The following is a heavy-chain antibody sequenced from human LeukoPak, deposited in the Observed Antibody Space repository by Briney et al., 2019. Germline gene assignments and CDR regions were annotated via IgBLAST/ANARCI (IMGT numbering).Heavy chain of an antibody. CDR3: AREGHGYFDY. CDR2: IKQDRSEK. CDR1: GFTFSDYG. V-gene: IGHV3-7*01. Sequence: GRSLRLSCAASGFTFSDYGMHWVRQAPGKGLEWVANIKQDRSEKYYVGSLKGRFTISRDNAKNSLYLHMNSLRAEDTAVYYCAREGHGYFDYWGQGTLVTVSS. J-gene: IGHJ4*02.